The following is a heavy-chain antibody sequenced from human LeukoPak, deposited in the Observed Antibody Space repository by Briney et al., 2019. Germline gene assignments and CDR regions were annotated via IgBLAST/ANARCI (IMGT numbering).Heavy chain of an antibody. CDR2: IYYSGST. Sequence: SETLSLTCTVSGGSISSSSYYWGWIRQPPGTGLEWIGSIYYSGSTYYNPSLKSRVTISVDTSKNQFSLKLSSVTAADTAVYYCARANTRLKYSSSPYFDYWGQGTLVTVSS. J-gene: IGHJ4*02. V-gene: IGHV4-39*07. CDR1: GGSISSSSYY. D-gene: IGHD6-6*01. CDR3: ARANTRLKYSSSPYFDY.